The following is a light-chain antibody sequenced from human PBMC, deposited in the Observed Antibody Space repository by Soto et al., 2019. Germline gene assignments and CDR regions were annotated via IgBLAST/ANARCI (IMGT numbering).Light chain of an antibody. CDR2: GNS. J-gene: IGLJ3*02. V-gene: IGLV1-40*01. Sequence: QSVLTHPPSVSGAPGQRVTISCTGLSSNIGAGYDVHWYQQLPATAPKLLIYGNSNRPSGVPDRFSGSKSGTSASLAITGLQAEDEADYYCQSYDSSQSALFGGGTKVTVL. CDR1: SSNIGAGYD. CDR3: QSYDSSQSAL.